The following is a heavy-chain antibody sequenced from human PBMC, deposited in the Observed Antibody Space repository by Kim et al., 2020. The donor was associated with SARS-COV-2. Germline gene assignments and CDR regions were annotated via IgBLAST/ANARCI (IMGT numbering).Heavy chain of an antibody. CDR1: GFTFSSYG. CDR2: IWYDGSNK. Sequence: GGSLRLSCAASGFTFSSYGMHWVRQAPGKGLEWVAVIWYDGSNKYYADSVKGRFTISRDNSKNTLYLQMNSLRAEDTAVYYCARDGATVIQFGFDPWGQGTLVTVSS. J-gene: IGHJ5*02. CDR3: ARDGATVIQFGFDP. V-gene: IGHV3-33*01. D-gene: IGHD4-17*01.